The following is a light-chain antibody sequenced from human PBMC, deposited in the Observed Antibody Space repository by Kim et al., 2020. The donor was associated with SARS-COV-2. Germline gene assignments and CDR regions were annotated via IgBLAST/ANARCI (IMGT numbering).Light chain of an antibody. V-gene: IGLV3-19*01. CDR3: NSRDSRCNHLGV. CDR2: GKN. CDR1: SLRNYY. Sequence: SSELTQDPAVSVALGQTVRITCQGDSLRNYYASWYQQKPGQAPVLVIYGKNNRPSGIPDRFSGSSSGNTASMTITGAQAEDEADYYCNSRDSRCNHLGVF. J-gene: IGLJ1*01.